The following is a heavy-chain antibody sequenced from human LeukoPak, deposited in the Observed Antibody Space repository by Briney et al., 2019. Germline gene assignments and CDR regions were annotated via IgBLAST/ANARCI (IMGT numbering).Heavy chain of an antibody. V-gene: IGHV3-48*04. D-gene: IGHD3-10*01. CDR3: ARESAQWFGVFDY. CDR1: GFTFSSYS. CDR2: IVSSGNTL. J-gene: IGHJ4*02. Sequence: GGSLRLSCAASGFTFSSYSMNWIRQAPGKGLEWVSYIVSSGNTLYYADSVKGRFTISRDNAKNSLYLQMDSLRPEDTAVYYCARESAQWFGVFDYWGQGTLVTVSS.